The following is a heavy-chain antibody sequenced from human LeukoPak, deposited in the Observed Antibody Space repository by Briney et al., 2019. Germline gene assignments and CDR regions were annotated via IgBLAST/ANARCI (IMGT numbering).Heavy chain of an antibody. J-gene: IGHJ4*02. D-gene: IGHD1-26*01. Sequence: KASETLSLTCGVSGGSISGTNWWSWVRQPPGQGLEWIGEISLRGLTNYNPSLRSRLTMSLDESKNQVSLNLTSVTAADTAVYYCSRESGPFSPFGFRGQGTLVSVHS. CDR1: GGSISGTNW. V-gene: IGHV4-4*02. CDR3: SRESGPFSPFGF. CDR2: ISLRGLT.